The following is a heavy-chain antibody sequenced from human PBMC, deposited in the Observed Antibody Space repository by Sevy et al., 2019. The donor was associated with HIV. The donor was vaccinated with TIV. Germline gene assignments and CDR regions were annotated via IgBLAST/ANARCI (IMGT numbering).Heavy chain of an antibody. V-gene: IGHV3-30-3*01. J-gene: IGHJ4*02. D-gene: IGHD1-26*01. CDR2: ISYDGSNK. CDR1: GFTFSSYA. Sequence: GGSLRLSCAASGFTFSSYAMHWVRQAPGKGLEWVAVISYDGSNKYYADSVKGRFTISRDNSKNTLYLQMNSLRAEDTAVYYCAVGKVGATPFDYWGQGTLVTVSS. CDR3: AVGKVGATPFDY.